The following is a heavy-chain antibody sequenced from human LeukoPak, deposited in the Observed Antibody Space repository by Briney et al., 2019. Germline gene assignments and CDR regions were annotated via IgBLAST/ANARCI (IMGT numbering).Heavy chain of an antibody. D-gene: IGHD5-24*01. CDR2: IDHRGDT. V-gene: IGHV4-34*01. CDR1: GESFSRFY. Sequence: SETLSLTCAVYGESFSRFYWSWIRQSPGKGREWIAEIDHRGDTNYNPSVKSRVTVSVDTSKNQFSLKVRSLSAADTAVYYCARGATISETGYFDFWGQGTLVTVSS. CDR3: ARGATISETGYFDF. J-gene: IGHJ4*03.